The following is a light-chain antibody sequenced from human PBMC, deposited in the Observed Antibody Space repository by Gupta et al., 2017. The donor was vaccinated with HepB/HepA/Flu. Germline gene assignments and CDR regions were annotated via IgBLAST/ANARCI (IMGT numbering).Light chain of an antibody. Sequence: QSVLTQPPSVSGAPGQRVTISCTGSSSNIGAPYDVHWYQQLPGTAPKLLIYDNNNRPSGVPDRFSGSKSGTSASLAITGLQAEGEADYYCQSYDSSLSGYVVFGGGTKLTVL. J-gene: IGLJ2*01. CDR3: QSYDSSLSGYVV. CDR1: SSNIGAPYD. CDR2: DNN. V-gene: IGLV1-40*01.